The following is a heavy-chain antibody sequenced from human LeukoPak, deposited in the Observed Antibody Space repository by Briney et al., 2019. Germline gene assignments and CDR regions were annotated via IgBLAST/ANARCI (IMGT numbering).Heavy chain of an antibody. CDR1: GGSISSYY. Sequence: PSETLSLTCTVSGGSISSYYWSWIRQPAGKGLEWIGRIYTSGSTNYNPSLKSRVTMSVDTSKNQFSLKLSSVTAADTAVYYCAAAYYDILTGYYKDAFDIWGQGTMVTVSS. J-gene: IGHJ3*02. D-gene: IGHD3-9*01. V-gene: IGHV4-4*07. CDR2: IYTSGST. CDR3: AAAYYDILTGYYKDAFDI.